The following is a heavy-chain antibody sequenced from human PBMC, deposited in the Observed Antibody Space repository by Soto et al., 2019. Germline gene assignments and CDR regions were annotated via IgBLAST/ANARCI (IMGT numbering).Heavy chain of an antibody. CDR3: ARAVPVDTIVATRTWFAP. J-gene: IGHJ5*02. CDR1: GYTFTSYG. CDR2: ISAYNGNT. D-gene: IGHD5-12*01. V-gene: IGHV1-18*01. Sequence: GASVKVSCKASGYTFTSYGISWVRQAPGQGLEWMGWISAYNGNTNYAQKLQGRVTMTTDTSTSTAYMELRSLRSDDTAVYYCARAVPVDTIVATRTWFAPWGQGNQVTVSS.